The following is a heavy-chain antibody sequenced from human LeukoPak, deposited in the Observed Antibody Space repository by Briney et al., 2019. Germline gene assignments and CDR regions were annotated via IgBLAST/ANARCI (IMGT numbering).Heavy chain of an antibody. V-gene: IGHV4-59*12. CDR1: GGSISSYY. J-gene: IGHJ6*03. CDR2: IYYSGST. CDR3: ARGPRIAAAGYYYMDV. D-gene: IGHD6-13*01. Sequence: PSETLSLTCTVSGGSISSYYWSWIRQPPGKGLEWIGYIYYSGSTNYSPSLKSRVTISVDTSKNQFSLKLSSVTAADTAVYYCARGPRIAAAGYYYMDVWGKGTTVTISS.